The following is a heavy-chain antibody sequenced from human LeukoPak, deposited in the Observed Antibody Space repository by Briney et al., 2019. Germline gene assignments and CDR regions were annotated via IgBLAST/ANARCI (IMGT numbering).Heavy chain of an antibody. CDR1: GGSISSYY. CDR3: ARARGAVAIDY. Sequence: SETLSLTCTVSGGSISSYYWSWIRQRPGKGLEWSGYIYYSGSTNYNPSLKRRVTISVDTSKNQFSLKMRSVTAADTAVYYCARARGAVAIDYWGQGTLVTVSS. CDR2: IYYSGST. D-gene: IGHD6-19*01. J-gene: IGHJ4*02. V-gene: IGHV4-59*08.